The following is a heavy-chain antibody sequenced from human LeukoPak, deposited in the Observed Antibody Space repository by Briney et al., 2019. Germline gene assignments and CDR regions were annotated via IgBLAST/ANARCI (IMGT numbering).Heavy chain of an antibody. Sequence: SETLSLTCTVSGGSISSSSYYWGWIRQPPGKGLEWIGSIYYSGSTYYNPSLKSRVAISVDTSKNQFSLKLSSVTAADTAVYYCARARKRFLEWLLFSHWGQGTLVTVSS. J-gene: IGHJ4*02. D-gene: IGHD3-3*01. V-gene: IGHV4-39*07. CDR1: GGSISSSSYY. CDR3: ARARKRFLEWLLFSH. CDR2: IYYSGST.